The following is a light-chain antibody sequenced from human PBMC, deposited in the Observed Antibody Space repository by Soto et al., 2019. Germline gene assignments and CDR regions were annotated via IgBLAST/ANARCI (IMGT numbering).Light chain of an antibody. V-gene: IGKV3-15*01. J-gene: IGKJ1*01. CDR3: QQYNNWHQT. CDR1: QTINNN. Sequence: VMTQASATMSLSPGERYTPSRRTSQTINNNVAWYQLKDGQAHRIVIYGASTRATDIPDRFSGSGSGTEFTLTISSMQSEDFAEYHCQQYNNWHQTLGKGTKLDIK. CDR2: GAS.